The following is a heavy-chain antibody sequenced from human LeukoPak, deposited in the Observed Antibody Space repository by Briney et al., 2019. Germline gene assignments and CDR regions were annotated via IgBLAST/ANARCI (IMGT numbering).Heavy chain of an antibody. CDR3: ARDLYYDILTGFDY. Sequence: GASVKVSCKASGYTFTSYGISWVRQAPGQGLEWMGWISAYNGNTNYAQKLQGRVTKTTDTSTSTAYMELRSLRSDDTAVYYCARDLYYDILTGFDYWGQGTLVTVSS. J-gene: IGHJ4*02. V-gene: IGHV1-18*04. D-gene: IGHD3-9*01. CDR1: GYTFTSYG. CDR2: ISAYNGNT.